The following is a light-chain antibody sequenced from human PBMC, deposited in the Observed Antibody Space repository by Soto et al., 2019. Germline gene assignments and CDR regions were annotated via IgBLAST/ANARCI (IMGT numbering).Light chain of an antibody. CDR1: QSVLYSSNNKNY. CDR3: QQYYSIPRT. J-gene: IGKJ1*01. CDR2: WAS. Sequence: DIVMTQSPDSLAVSLGERATINCKSSQSVLYSSNNKNYLAWYQQKPGQPPKLLIYWASTRESGVPDRFSGSRSETDFTLTVSSLQAEDVAVYYCQQYYSIPRTFGQGTKVEVK. V-gene: IGKV4-1*01.